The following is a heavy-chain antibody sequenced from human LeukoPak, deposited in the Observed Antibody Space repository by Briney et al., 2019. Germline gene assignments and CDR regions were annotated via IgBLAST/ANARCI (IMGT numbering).Heavy chain of an antibody. V-gene: IGHV3-49*03. CDR1: GFTFGDYA. CDR2: IRRKAYGGTT. J-gene: IGHJ4*02. CDR3: TSEKHDSSGYYLFDY. Sequence: PGGSLRLSCTASGFTFGDYAMSWFRKAPGKGLEWVGFIRRKAYGGTTEYAASVKGRFTISRDDCKSIAYLQMNSLKTEDTAVYYCTSEKHDSSGYYLFDYWGQGTLVTVSS. D-gene: IGHD3-22*01.